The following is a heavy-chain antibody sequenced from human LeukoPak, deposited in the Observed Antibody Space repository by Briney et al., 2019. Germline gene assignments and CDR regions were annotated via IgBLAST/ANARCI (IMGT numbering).Heavy chain of an antibody. CDR1: GGSFSGYY. J-gene: IGHJ4*02. V-gene: IGHV4-34*01. Sequence: PSETLSLTCAVYGGSFSGYYWSWIRQPPGKGLEWIGEINHSGSTNYNPSLKRQVSISVDTSKNQFSLKLSSVTAADTAVYYCARRRWFGVFDYWGQGTLVTVSS. CDR2: INHSGST. D-gene: IGHD3-10*01. CDR3: ARRRWFGVFDY.